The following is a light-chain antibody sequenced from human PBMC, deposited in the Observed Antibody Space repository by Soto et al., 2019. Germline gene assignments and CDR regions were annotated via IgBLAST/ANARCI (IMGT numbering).Light chain of an antibody. V-gene: IGLV1-40*01. CDR1: SSNIGAGYD. J-gene: IGLJ3*02. CDR3: QSYDSSLSYWV. Sequence: QSVLTQPPSVSGAPGQRVTISCTGSSSNIGAGYDVHWYQQLPGTAPKLLVSGNTHRPSGVPDRFSGSKPGTSASLAITGLQAEDEADYYCQSYDSSLSYWVFGGGTKLTVL. CDR2: GNT.